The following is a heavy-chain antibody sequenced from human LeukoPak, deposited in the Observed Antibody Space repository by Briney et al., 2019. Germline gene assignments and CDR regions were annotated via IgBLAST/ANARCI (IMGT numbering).Heavy chain of an antibody. D-gene: IGHD2-15*01. J-gene: IGHJ5*02. Sequence: SETLSLTCAVYGGSFSGYYWSWIRQPPGKGLEWIGEINHSGSTNYNPSLKSRVTISVDTSKNQSSLKLSSVTAADTAVYYCARGDIHWSDPWGQGTLVTVSS. CDR1: GGSFSGYY. CDR3: ARGDIHWSDP. V-gene: IGHV4-34*01. CDR2: INHSGST.